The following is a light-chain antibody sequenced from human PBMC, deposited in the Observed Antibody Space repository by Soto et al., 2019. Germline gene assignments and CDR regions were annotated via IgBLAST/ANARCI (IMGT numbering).Light chain of an antibody. CDR1: SSNIGSNT. V-gene: IGLV1-44*01. J-gene: IGLJ2*01. CDR2: SNN. CDR3: AAWDDSLNGQVV. Sequence: QSVLTQLPSASGTPGQRVTISCSGSSSNIGSNTVNWYQQLPGTAPKLLIYSNNQRPSGVPDRFSGSKSGTSASLAISGLQSEDEADYYCAAWDDSLNGQVVFGGGTKLTVL.